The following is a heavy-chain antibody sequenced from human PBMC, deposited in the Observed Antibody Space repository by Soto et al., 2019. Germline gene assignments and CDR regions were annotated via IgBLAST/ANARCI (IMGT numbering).Heavy chain of an antibody. CDR2: IYHSGST. Sequence: SETLSLTCAVSGYSISSGYYWGWIRQPPGKGLEWIGTIYHSGSTFHNPSLKSRVTISVDTPKNQFSLKLRSVTAADTAVYYCAVGYCSSTTCSREYFQHWGQGTLVTVSS. V-gene: IGHV4-38-2*01. CDR3: AVGYCSSTTCSREYFQH. D-gene: IGHD2-2*01. CDR1: GYSISSGYY. J-gene: IGHJ1*01.